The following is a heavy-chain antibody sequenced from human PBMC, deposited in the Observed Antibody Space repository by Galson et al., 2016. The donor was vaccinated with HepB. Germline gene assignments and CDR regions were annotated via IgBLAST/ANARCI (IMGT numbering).Heavy chain of an antibody. CDR3: ARSTFGFDY. CDR2: VYPGDSDK. D-gene: IGHD2/OR15-2a*01. Sequence: QSGAEVKKPGESLKISCKASGYGFANYWIGWVRQMPGKGLEWMGDVYPGDSDKRYSPSFQGQVTISVDKSITTAYLQWNSLKASDTAIYYCARSTFGFDYWGLGTLVTVSS. CDR1: GYGFANYW. J-gene: IGHJ4*02. V-gene: IGHV5-51*03.